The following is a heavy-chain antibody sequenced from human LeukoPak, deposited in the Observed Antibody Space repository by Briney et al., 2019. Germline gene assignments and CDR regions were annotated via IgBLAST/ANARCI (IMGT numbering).Heavy chain of an antibody. CDR2: IRQDGSET. CDR1: GFTFSNYW. CDR3: ARLIDY. J-gene: IGHJ4*02. D-gene: IGHD2-21*01. V-gene: IGHV3-7*01. Sequence: GGSLSLSCAASGFTFSNYWMNWVRQAPGKGLEWVANIRQDGSETYYADSVKGRFTISRDNAKNSLYLQMNYLRAEDTAVYYCARLIDYWGQGTLVTVSS.